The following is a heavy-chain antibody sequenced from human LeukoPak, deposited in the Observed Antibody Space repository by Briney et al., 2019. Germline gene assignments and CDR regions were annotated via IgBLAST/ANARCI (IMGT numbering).Heavy chain of an antibody. Sequence: GGSLRLSCAAFGFTLGSYRLNWVRQAPGKGLEWVSSISISSSYIYYADSVKGRFTISRDNAKNSLYLQMNSLRAEDTAVYYCAREGAAIVATILDYYYGMDVWGQGTTVTVSS. V-gene: IGHV3-21*01. CDR3: AREGAAIVATILDYYYGMDV. J-gene: IGHJ6*02. CDR2: ISISSSYI. D-gene: IGHD5-12*01. CDR1: GFTLGSYR.